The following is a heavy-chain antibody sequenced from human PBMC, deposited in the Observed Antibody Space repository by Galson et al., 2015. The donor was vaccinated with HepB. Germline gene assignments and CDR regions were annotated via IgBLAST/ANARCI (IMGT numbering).Heavy chain of an antibody. CDR3: ARLSWFGELFGYYFDF. J-gene: IGHJ4*02. Sequence: SGAEVKKPGESLRISCKGSGYSFTSYWITWVRQMPGKGLEWMGRIDPSDSYTNYSPSFQGHVTISADKSISTAYLQWSSLKASDTAMYYCARLSWFGELFGYYFDFWGQGTLVTVSS. CDR2: IDPSDSYT. D-gene: IGHD3-10*01. V-gene: IGHV5-10-1*01. CDR1: GYSFTSYW.